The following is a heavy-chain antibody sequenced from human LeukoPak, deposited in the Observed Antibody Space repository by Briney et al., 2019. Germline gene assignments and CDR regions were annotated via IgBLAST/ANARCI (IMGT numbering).Heavy chain of an antibody. V-gene: IGHV4-34*01. J-gene: IGHJ5*02. CDR2: INHSGST. D-gene: IGHD5-18*01. CDR3: ARGRGGYSYGYLDSWFDP. CDR1: GGSFSGYY. Sequence: SETLSLTCAVYGGSFSGYYWSWIRQPPGKGLEWIGEINHSGSTNCNPSLKSRVTISVDTSKNQFSLKLSSVTAADTAVYYCARGRGGYSYGYLDSWFDPWGQGTLVTVSS.